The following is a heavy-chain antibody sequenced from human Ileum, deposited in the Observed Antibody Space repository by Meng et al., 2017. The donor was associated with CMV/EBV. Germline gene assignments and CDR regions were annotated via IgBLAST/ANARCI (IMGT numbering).Heavy chain of an antibody. CDR2: IYRNDTT. CDR3: ARGSSGSPNWFDT. V-gene: IGHV3-53*01. D-gene: IGHD3-10*01. CDR1: GFTVISNY. J-gene: IGHJ5*02. Sequence: EVALVESGGCLIQPGGSLRISCAASGFTVISNYMTWVRKAPGKGLQWVSTIYRNDTTYYADFVKGRFTISRDSSKNTLNLQMNSCRAEDTAVYYCARGSSGSPNWFDTWGQGTLVTVSS.